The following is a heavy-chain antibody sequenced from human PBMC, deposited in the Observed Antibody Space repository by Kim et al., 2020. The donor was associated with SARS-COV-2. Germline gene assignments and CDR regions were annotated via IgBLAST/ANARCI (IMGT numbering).Heavy chain of an antibody. Sequence: GGSLRLSCAASGFTFSSYSMNWVRQAPGKGLEWVSSISSSSSYIYYADSVKGRFTISRDNAKNSLYLQMNSLRAEDTAVYYCARERMYYDYVWGSYRYRGDDAFDIWGQGTMVTVSS. J-gene: IGHJ3*02. D-gene: IGHD3-16*02. CDR2: ISSSSSYI. CDR1: GFTFSSYS. V-gene: IGHV3-21*01. CDR3: ARERMYYDYVWGSYRYRGDDAFDI.